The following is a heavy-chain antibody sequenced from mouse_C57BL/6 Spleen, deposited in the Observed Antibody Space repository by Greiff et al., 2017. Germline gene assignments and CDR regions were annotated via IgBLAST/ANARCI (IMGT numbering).Heavy chain of an antibody. CDR2: ISDGGSYT. V-gene: IGHV5-4*01. CDR3: AREGDYGSSPYYFDY. D-gene: IGHD1-1*01. Sequence: EVHLVEPGGGLVKPGGSLKLSCAASGFTFSSYTMSWVRQTPEKRLEWVATISDGGSYTYYPDNVKGRFTISRDNAKNNLYLQMSHLKSEDTAMYYCAREGDYGSSPYYFDYWGQGTTLTVSS. J-gene: IGHJ2*01. CDR1: GFTFSSYT.